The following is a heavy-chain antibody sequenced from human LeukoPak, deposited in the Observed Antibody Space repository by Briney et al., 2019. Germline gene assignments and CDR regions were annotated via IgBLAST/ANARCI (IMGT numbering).Heavy chain of an antibody. CDR1: GYTFTGYY. J-gene: IGHJ6*02. V-gene: IGHV1-2*02. Sequence: ASVKVSCKASGYTFTGYYMHWVRQAPGQGLEWMGWINPNSGNTDYAQKFQGRFTMTRNTSISTAYMELSSLRSDDTAVYYCARSYTRWGFHHYGMDVWGQGTTVTVSS. CDR2: INPNSGNT. CDR3: ARSYTRWGFHHYGMDV. D-gene: IGHD3-16*01.